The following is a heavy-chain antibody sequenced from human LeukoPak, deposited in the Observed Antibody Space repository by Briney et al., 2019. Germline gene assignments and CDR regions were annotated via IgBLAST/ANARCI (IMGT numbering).Heavy chain of an antibody. D-gene: IGHD2-2*01. V-gene: IGHV3-30-3*01. CDR2: ISYDGSNK. CDR3: AKVGLFRPAYYFDY. CDR1: GFTFSSYA. J-gene: IGHJ4*02. Sequence: GGSLRLSCAASGFTFSSYAMHWVRQAPGKGLEWVAVISYDGSNKNYADSVKGRFTISRDNSKNTLYLQMNSLRAEDTAVYYCAKVGLFRPAYYFDYWGQGTLVTVSS.